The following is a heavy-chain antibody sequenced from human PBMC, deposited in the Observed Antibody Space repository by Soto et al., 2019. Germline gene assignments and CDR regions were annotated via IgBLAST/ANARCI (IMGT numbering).Heavy chain of an antibody. J-gene: IGHJ6*02. D-gene: IGHD1-26*01. CDR3: ARAVVGAGPSGGMDV. CDR1: GYSFTSYW. V-gene: IGHV5-10-1*01. Sequence: ESLKISCKGSGYSFTSYWISWVRQMPGKGLEWMGRIDPSDSYTNYSPSFQGHVTISADKSISTAYLQWSSLKASDTAMYYCARAVVGAGPSGGMDVWGQGTTVTVSS. CDR2: IDPSDSYT.